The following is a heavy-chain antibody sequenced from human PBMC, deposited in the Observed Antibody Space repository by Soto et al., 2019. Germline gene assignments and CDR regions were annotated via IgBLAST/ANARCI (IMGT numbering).Heavy chain of an antibody. J-gene: IGHJ6*02. Sequence: VQFVQAGTELKKPGTSVNVSCTTSGGSFNRFGLSWVRQAPGQGLEWMGWIIPMLGTTKYAQRFQGRVTLTSDEYAKTAYIGLSSRRAEETAVYYCATTSRHGYSVSGSINYYGVAVWGQGT. V-gene: IGHV1-69*05. CDR3: ATTSRHGYSVSGSINYYGVAV. CDR2: IIPMLGTT. CDR1: GGSFNRFG. D-gene: IGHD1-1*01.